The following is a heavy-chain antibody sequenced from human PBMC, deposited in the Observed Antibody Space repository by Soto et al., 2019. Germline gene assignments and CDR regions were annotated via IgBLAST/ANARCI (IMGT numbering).Heavy chain of an antibody. CDR3: ARVLSAASDY. CDR1: GFTFSSYA. J-gene: IGHJ4*02. V-gene: IGHV3-64*01. CDR2: ISSNGGST. Sequence: GGSLRLSCAASGFTFSSYAMHWVRQAPGKGLEYVSAISSNGGSTYYANSVKGRFTISRDNSKNTLYLQMGSLRAEDMAVYYCARVLSAASDYWGQGTLVTVSS. D-gene: IGHD2-2*01.